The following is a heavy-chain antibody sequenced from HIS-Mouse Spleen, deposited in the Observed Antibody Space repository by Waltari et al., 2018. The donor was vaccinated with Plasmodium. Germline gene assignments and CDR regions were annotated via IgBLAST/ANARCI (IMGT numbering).Heavy chain of an antibody. CDR1: GFTLRSYG. CDR3: AKEVLAYYDFWSRPDY. V-gene: IGHV3-30*18. J-gene: IGHJ4*02. CDR2: ISSDGTNK. Sequence: QVQLVESGGGVVQPGRSLRLSCAASGFTLRSYGMDWVRPAPGKRLEWVAVISSDGTNKYYADSVKGRFTISTDNSKNTLYLQMNSLRAEATAVYYCAKEVLAYYDFWSRPDYWGQGTLATVSS. D-gene: IGHD3-3*01.